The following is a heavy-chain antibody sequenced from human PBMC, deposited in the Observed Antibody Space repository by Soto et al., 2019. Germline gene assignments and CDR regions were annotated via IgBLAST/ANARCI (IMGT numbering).Heavy chain of an antibody. V-gene: IGHV1-69*12. Sequence: QVQLVQSGAEVKKPGSSVKVSCKASGGTFSSNAISWVRQAPGQGLEWMGGIIPIFGTADYAQKFQGRVTITADESTSTAYMELCSLRSEDTAVYYCASHSGSSPEGRYYYGMDVWGQGTTVTVSS. D-gene: IGHD1-26*01. CDR2: IIPIFGTA. CDR1: GGTFSSNA. CDR3: ASHSGSSPEGRYYYGMDV. J-gene: IGHJ6*02.